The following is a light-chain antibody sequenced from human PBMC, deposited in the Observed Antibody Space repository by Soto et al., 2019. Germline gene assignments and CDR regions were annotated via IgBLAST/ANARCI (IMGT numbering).Light chain of an antibody. Sequence: QSVLTQPPSVSGAPGQRVTISCTGSSSNIGAGYDVHWYQQLAPTAPRRVVYGDSNRPSGVPDRFSGRNSGNSASLAITALEAEDEADYYCPSYDRRVSGSVFGTGTKVTVL. V-gene: IGLV1-40*01. CDR3: PSYDRRVSGSV. CDR2: GDS. J-gene: IGLJ1*01. CDR1: SSNIGAGYD.